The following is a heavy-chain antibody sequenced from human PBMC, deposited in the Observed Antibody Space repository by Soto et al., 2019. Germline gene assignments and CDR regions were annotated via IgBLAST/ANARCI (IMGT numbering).Heavy chain of an antibody. CDR1: GYTFTGYY. V-gene: IGHV1-2*02. D-gene: IGHD3-22*01. CDR2: INPNSGGT. Sequence: GASVKVSCKASGYTFTGYYMHWVRQAPGQGLEWMGWINPNSGGTNYAQKFQGRVTMTRDTSISTAYMELSRLRSDDTAVYYCARVEGDYYDSSGYRFDYWGQGTLVTVS. CDR3: ARVEGDYYDSSGYRFDY. J-gene: IGHJ4*02.